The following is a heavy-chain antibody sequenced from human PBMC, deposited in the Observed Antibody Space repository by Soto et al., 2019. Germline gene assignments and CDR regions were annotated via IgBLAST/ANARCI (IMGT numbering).Heavy chain of an antibody. CDR3: AREGGYVDY. V-gene: IGHV4-39*02. D-gene: IGHD1-1*01. CDR2: IDESGDS. J-gene: IGHJ4*02. Sequence: PSETLSLTCTVSGGPIRSSSHYWGWIRQSPGTGLEWIGSIDESGDSYYNPSLKSRVTIFVGTSKNQFSLKLISVTGADSAIYYCAREGGYVDYWGQGTLVTVSS. CDR1: GGPIRSSSHY.